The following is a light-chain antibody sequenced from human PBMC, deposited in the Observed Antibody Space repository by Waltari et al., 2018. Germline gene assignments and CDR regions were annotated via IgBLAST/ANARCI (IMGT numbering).Light chain of an antibody. J-gene: IGLJ1*01. CDR3: QSYDSSLTLYV. Sequence: SVLTQPPSVSGAPWQTVTIPCTRRSSHLGTGFDVRWYQPLPGTAPKLLIYGYNNRPSGVPDRFSGSKSGTSASLAITGLQADDEADYYCQSYDSSLTLYVFGPGTKVTVL. CDR2: GYN. CDR1: SSHLGTGFD. V-gene: IGLV1-40*01.